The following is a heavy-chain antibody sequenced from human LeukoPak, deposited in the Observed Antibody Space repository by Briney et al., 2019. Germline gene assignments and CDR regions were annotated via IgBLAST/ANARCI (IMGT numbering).Heavy chain of an antibody. Sequence: SETLSLTYTVSGGSISSGGYYWSWIRQHPGKGLEWIGYIYYSGSTYYNPSLKSRVTISVDTSKNQFSLKLSSVTAADTAVYYCARGAVEGFDYWGQGTLVTVSS. CDR1: GGSISSGGYY. CDR3: ARGAVEGFDY. J-gene: IGHJ4*02. V-gene: IGHV4-31*03. CDR2: IYYSGST.